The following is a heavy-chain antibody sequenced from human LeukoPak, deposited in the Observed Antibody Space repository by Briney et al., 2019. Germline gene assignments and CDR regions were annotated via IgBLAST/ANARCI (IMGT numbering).Heavy chain of an antibody. V-gene: IGHV3-21*01. Sequence: PGGSLRLSCAASGFTFSSYSMNWVRQAPGKGLEWVSSISSSGSHIYYADSVKGRITISRDNAKNSVYLQMNSLRAEDTAVYYCARDGGSPGNGAYYMDVWGKGTTVTVSS. CDR1: GFTFSSYS. D-gene: IGHD2-15*01. CDR2: ISSSGSHI. J-gene: IGHJ6*03. CDR3: ARDGGSPGNGAYYMDV.